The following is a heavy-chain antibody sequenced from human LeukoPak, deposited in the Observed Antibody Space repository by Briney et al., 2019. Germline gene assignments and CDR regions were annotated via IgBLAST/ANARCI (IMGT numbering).Heavy chain of an antibody. CDR2: INRDGSTT. V-gene: IGHV3-74*03. J-gene: IGHJ4*02. D-gene: IGHD3-10*01. Sequence: GGSLRLSCAASGFTFSNYWVHWVRQAPGKGLVWVSRINRDGSTTKYADSVKGRFTVSRDNAKNTLNLQMNSLRAEDTAVYYCARDEKSGESIEIDYWGQGTLVTVSS. CDR1: GFTFSNYW. CDR3: ARDEKSGESIEIDY.